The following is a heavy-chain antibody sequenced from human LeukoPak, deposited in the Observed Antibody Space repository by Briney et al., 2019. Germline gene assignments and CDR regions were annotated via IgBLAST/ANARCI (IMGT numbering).Heavy chain of an antibody. CDR3: AKGAYDYIEIAYFDY. Sequence: ASVKVSCKASGYTFTGYYMHWVRPAPGQGLEWIGRINPNSGGKNYAQKFQGRVTMTRDTSISTAYMELSRLRSDDTAVYYCAKGAYDYIEIAYFDYWGQGSLVTVSS. CDR2: INPNSGGK. V-gene: IGHV1-2*02. CDR1: GYTFTGYY. D-gene: IGHD5-12*01. J-gene: IGHJ4*02.